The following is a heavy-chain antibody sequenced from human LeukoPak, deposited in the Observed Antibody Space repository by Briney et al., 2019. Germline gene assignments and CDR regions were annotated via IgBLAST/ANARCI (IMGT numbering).Heavy chain of an antibody. J-gene: IGHJ5*02. CDR2: IYPGDSDT. V-gene: IGHV5-51*01. Sequence: GESLKISCKGSGYSFTSYWIGWVRQMPEKGLEWMGIIYPGDSDTRYSPSFQGQVTISADKSISTAYLQWSSLKASDTAMYYCARLPYCSSTSCYRSWFDPWGQGTLVTVSS. D-gene: IGHD2-2*01. CDR1: GYSFTSYW. CDR3: ARLPYCSSTSCYRSWFDP.